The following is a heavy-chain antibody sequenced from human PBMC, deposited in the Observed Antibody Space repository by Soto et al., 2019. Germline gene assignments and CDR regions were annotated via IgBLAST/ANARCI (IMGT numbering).Heavy chain of an antibody. Sequence: SVKVSCMASGGTFSSYAISWVRQAPGQGLEWMGGIIPIFGTANYAQKFQGRVTITADESTSTAYMELSSLRSEDTAVYYCARKARRAGYSSDPYYFDYWGQGTLVTVSS. J-gene: IGHJ4*02. CDR3: ARKARRAGYSSDPYYFDY. CDR1: GGTFSSYA. D-gene: IGHD6-19*01. V-gene: IGHV1-69*13. CDR2: IIPIFGTA.